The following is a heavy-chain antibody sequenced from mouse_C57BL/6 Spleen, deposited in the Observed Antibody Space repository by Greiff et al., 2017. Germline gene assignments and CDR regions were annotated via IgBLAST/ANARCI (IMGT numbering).Heavy chain of an antibody. CDR2: ISGGGGNT. CDR1: GFTFSSYT. D-gene: IGHD2-3*01. J-gene: IGHJ1*03. CDR3: ARHEGGWLLLWYFDV. Sequence: EVMLVESGGGLVKPGGSLKLSCAASGFTFSSYTMSWVRQTPEKRLEWVATISGGGGNTYYPDSVKGRFTISRDNAKNTRYLQMSSLRSEDTALYYWARHEGGWLLLWYFDVWGTGTTVTVSS. V-gene: IGHV5-9*01.